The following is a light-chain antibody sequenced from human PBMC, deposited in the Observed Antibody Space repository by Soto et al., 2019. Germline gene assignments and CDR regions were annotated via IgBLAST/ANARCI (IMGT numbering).Light chain of an antibody. J-gene: IGKJ1*01. CDR1: QSISRY. Sequence: DIQMTQSPSSLSASVGDSFTISCLAIQSISRYLNWYQQKPGKAPKLLIFSASGLQSGVPSRFRGSGSGTEFTLTISSLQPDDFETYYCQHYNSYSEAFGQGTKVDIK. V-gene: IGKV1-16*01. CDR2: SAS. CDR3: QHYNSYSEA.